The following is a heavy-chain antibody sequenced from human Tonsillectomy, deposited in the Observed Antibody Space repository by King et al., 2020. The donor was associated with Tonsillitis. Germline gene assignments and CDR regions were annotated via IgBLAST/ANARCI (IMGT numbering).Heavy chain of an antibody. D-gene: IGHD2-15*01. Sequence: QLQESGPGLVKPSETLSLTCTVSGGSISSSTYYWGWVRQTPGTGLEWIGSIYHTGSAYYNPSLKTRVTISVDTSKNQFSLKLSSVTAADTAVYYCARTFCGGGSCYYYFYYLDGWGKGTTVTVSS. CDR3: ARTFCGGGSCYYYFYYLDG. CDR1: GGSISSSTYY. CDR2: IYHTGSA. V-gene: IGHV4-39*01. J-gene: IGHJ6*03.